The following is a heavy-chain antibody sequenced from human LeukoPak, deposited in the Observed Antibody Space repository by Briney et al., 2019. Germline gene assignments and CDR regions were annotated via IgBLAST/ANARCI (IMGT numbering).Heavy chain of an antibody. J-gene: IGHJ4*02. Sequence: GSLRLSCAASGFTFSSYAFSWVRRAPGKGLELVSIVGDNTDTHYADSVKGRFTISRDNSNNALYLQMNSLRAEDTATYFCAKSSGKSFPSSRVFDFWGQGTLVTVSS. D-gene: IGHD6-13*01. CDR1: GFTFSSYA. CDR3: AKSSGKSFPSSRVFDF. CDR2: VGDNTDT. V-gene: IGHV3-23*01.